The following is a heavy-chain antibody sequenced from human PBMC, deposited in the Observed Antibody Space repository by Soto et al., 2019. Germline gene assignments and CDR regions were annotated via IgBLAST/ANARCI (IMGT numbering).Heavy chain of an antibody. V-gene: IGHV1-3*01. CDR1: GYAFTSYA. D-gene: IGHD2-2*02. CDR2: INAGNGNT. J-gene: IGHJ4*02. Sequence: ASVKVSCKASGYAFTSYAMHWVGQAPGQRLEWMGWINAGNGNTKYSQKFQGRVTITRDTSASTAYMELSSMRSEDTAVYYCAREGIDKPLLYFVWGQGTPVTVSS. CDR3: AREGIDKPLLYFV.